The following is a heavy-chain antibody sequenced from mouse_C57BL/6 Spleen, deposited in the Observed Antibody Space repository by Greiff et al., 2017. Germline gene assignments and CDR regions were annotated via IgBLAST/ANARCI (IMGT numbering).Heavy chain of an antibody. CDR2: IYPRDGST. J-gene: IGHJ2*01. V-gene: IGHV1-85*01. D-gene: IGHD2-1*01. CDR1: GYTFTSYD. CDR3: ARDNGNSGFDD. Sequence: QVQLQQSGPELVKPGASVKLSCKASGYTFTSYDINWVKQRPGQGLEWIGWIYPRDGSTQYNEKFKGKATLTVATSSSTAYMELHSLTSEDAGVYFCARDNGNSGFDDRGQGTTGTVA.